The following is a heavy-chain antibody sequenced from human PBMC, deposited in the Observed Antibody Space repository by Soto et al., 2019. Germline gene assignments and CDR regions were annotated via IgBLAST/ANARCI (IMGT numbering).Heavy chain of an antibody. D-gene: IGHD2-15*01. CDR2: IYYSGST. Sequence: SKTLSLTCTVSGGSISSSSYYWGWIRQPPGKGLEWIGSIYYSGSTYYNPSLKSRVTISVDTSKNQFSLKLSSVTAADTAVYYCGRGVRWYRYYYYYGMDVWGQGTTVTASS. J-gene: IGHJ6*02. V-gene: IGHV4-39*01. CDR3: GRGVRWYRYYYYYGMDV. CDR1: GGSISSSSYY.